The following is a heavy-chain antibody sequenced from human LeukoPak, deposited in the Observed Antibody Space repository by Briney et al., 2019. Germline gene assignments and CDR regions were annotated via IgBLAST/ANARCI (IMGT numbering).Heavy chain of an antibody. V-gene: IGHV3-11*04. CDR1: GFTFSDYY. D-gene: IGHD2-8*01. J-gene: IGHJ4*02. CDR2: ISSSGSTI. Sequence: PGGSLRLSCAASGFTFSDYYMSWIRQAPGKGLEWVSYISSSGSTIYYADSVKGRFTISRDNAKNSLYLLMNSLRAEDTAVYYCAIYCTNGVCYTEDFDYWGQGTLVTVSS. CDR3: AIYCTNGVCYTEDFDY.